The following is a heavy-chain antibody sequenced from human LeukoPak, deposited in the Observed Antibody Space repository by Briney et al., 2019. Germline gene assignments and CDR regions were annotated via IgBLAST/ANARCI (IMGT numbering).Heavy chain of an antibody. D-gene: IGHD3-3*01. V-gene: IGHV3-74*01. CDR2: INSDGSST. CDR3: ARDKAPYYDFWSGYSQYGMDV. J-gene: IGHJ6*02. CDR1: GFTFSSYW. Sequence: PGGSLRLSCAASGFTFSSYWMHWVRQAPGKGLVWVSRINSDGSSTSYADSVKGRFTISRDNAKNTLYLQMNSLRAEDTAVYYCARDKAPYYDFWSGYSQYGMDVWGQGTTVTVSS.